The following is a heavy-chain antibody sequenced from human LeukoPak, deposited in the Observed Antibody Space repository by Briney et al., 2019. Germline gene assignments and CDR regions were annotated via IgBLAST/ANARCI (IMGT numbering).Heavy chain of an antibody. D-gene: IGHD3-3*01. CDR1: GFTFPGHT. CDR3: AKDPNPLYDLWSGYK. CDR2: IGGRDGRT. J-gene: IGHJ4*02. Sequence: GGTLTLSCATSGFTFPGHTMTGLRHAPRKGLEWGSIIGGRDGRTYYADYVEGRFTISRDNSKNILYLQMNSLRAEHTAVYYCAKDPNPLYDLWSGYKWGQGTLVTVSS. V-gene: IGHV3-23*01.